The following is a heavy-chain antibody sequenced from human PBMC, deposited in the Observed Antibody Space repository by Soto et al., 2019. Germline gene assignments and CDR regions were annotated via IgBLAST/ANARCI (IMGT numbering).Heavy chain of an antibody. CDR3: ARGYYYYYYMDV. V-gene: IGHV1-69*02. CDR2: IIPILGIA. CDR1: GGTFSSYT. J-gene: IGHJ6*03. Sequence: QVQLVQSGAEVKKPGSSVKVSCKASGGTFSSYTISWWRQAPGQGLEWMGRIIPILGIANYAQKFQGRVTITADKSTSTAYMELSSLRSEDTAVYYCARGYYYYYYMDVWGKGTTVTVSS.